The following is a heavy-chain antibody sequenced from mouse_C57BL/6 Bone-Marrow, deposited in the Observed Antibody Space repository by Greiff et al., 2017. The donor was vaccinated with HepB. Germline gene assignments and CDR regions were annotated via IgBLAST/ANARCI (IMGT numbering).Heavy chain of an antibody. CDR2: INPYNGGT. V-gene: IGHV1-19*01. CDR1: GYTFTDYY. D-gene: IGHD4-1*01. Sequence: DVKLQESGPVLVKPGASVKMSCKASGYTFTDYYMNWVKQSHGKSLEWIGVINPYNGGTSYNQKFKGKATLTVDKSSSTAYMELNSLTSEDSAVYYCGTGPYYAMDYWGQGTSVTVSS. J-gene: IGHJ4*01. CDR3: GTGPYYAMDY.